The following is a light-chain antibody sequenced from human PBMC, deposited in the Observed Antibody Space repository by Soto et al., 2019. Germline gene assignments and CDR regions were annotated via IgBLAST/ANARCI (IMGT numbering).Light chain of an antibody. CDR1: QRVSSY. CDR2: DAS. Sequence: QYRGTLSLSPGERVTLSCSASQRVSSYLAWYQQKPGQAPRLLIYDASTRATGMTARFSDSGSGTDFTLTIESLEPEHVAIYYCLRRQYGPPIPFGQGTRLEIK. V-gene: IGKV3-11*01. J-gene: IGKJ5*01. CDR3: LRRQYGPPIP.